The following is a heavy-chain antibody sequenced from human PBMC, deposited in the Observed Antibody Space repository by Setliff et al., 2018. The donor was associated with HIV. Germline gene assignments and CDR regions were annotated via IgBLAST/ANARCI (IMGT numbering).Heavy chain of an antibody. CDR3: AKDMNRGGYSDSSPHDF. D-gene: IGHD3-22*01. J-gene: IGHJ4*02. Sequence: ASVKVSCKASGYTFTSYGISWVRQAPGQGLEWMGWISEYNGDTKYAQKLQGRVTMTKDTSTSTVYMELSGLRSEDTAVYYCAKDMNRGGYSDSSPHDFWGQGTLVTVSS. CDR2: ISEYNGDT. CDR1: GYTFTSYG. V-gene: IGHV1-18*01.